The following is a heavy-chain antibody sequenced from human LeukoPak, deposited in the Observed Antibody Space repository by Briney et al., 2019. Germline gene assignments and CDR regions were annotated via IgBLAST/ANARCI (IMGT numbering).Heavy chain of an antibody. Sequence: SVKVSCKASGGTFSSYAISWVRQAPGQGLEWMGRIIPILGIANYAQKFQGRVTITADKSTGTAYMELSSLRSEDTAVYYCARGARRDYFDYWGQGTLVTVSS. CDR2: IIPILGIA. CDR1: GGTFSSYA. V-gene: IGHV1-69*04. CDR3: ARGARRDYFDY. J-gene: IGHJ4*02.